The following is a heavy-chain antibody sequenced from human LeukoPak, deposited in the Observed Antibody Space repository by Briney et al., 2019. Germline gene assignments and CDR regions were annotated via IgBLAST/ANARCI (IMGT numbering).Heavy chain of an antibody. CDR1: GGSISSYY. D-gene: IGHD2-15*01. V-gene: IGHV4-59*01. CDR2: IYYSGST. J-gene: IGHJ5*02. CDR3: ARDCSGGRCYSGVGVDP. Sequence: SETLSLTCTVSGGSISSYYWSWIRQPPGKGLEWIGYIYYSGSTNYNPSLKSRVTISVDTSKNQFSLKLSSVTAADTAVYYCARDCSGGRCYSGVGVDPWGQGTLVTVSS.